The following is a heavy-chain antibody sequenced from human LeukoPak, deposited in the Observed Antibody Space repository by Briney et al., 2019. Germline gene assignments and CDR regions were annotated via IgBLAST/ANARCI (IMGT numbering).Heavy chain of an antibody. Sequence: GGSLRLSCAASGFTFSSYWIHWVRQAPGKGLVWVSRINSEGSSTSYADSVKGRFTISRDNSKNTLYLQMNSLRAEDTAVYYCVGGYSYGPNLFDYWGQGTLVTVSS. CDR2: INSEGSST. V-gene: IGHV3-74*01. D-gene: IGHD5-18*01. CDR3: VGGYSYGPNLFDY. J-gene: IGHJ4*02. CDR1: GFTFSSYW.